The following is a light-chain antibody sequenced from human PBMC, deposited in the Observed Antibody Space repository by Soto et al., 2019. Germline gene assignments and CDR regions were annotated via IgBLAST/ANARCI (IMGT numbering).Light chain of an antibody. CDR2: GAS. CDR1: QTVSSK. J-gene: IGKJ2*01. Sequence: EIVMTQSPATLSVSQGERATLSCRASQTVSSKLAWYQQKPGQAPRLLFYGASTRAPGIPARFSASGSGTDFTLTISSLQSKDVAIYYCQQYDYWPPYTFGQGTKVEIK. V-gene: IGKV3D-15*01. CDR3: QQYDYWPPYT.